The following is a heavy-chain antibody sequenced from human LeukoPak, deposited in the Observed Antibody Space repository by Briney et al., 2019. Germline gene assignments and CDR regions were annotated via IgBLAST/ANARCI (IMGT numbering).Heavy chain of an antibody. D-gene: IGHD3-22*01. J-gene: IGHJ5*02. CDR1: GGSISSYY. Sequence: SETLSLTCTVSGGSISSYYWSWIRQPAGKGLEWIGRIYTSGSTNYTPSLKSRVTMSVDTSKNHFSLKLSSVTAADTAVYYCARAVVLAYYYDSSGYLYNWFDPWGQGTLVTVSS. CDR3: ARAVVLAYYYDSSGYLYNWFDP. CDR2: IYTSGST. V-gene: IGHV4-4*07.